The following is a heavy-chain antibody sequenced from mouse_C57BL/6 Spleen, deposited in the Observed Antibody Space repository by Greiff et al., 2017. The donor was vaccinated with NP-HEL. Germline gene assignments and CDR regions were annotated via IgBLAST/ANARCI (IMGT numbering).Heavy chain of an antibody. J-gene: IGHJ3*01. Sequence: QVQLQQPGAELVMPGASVKLSCKASGYTFTSYWMHWVKQRPGQGLEWIGEIDPSDSYTNYNQKFKGKSTLTVDKSSSTAYMQLSSLTSKDSAVYYCARSPGQLRARLFAYWGQGTLVTVSA. D-gene: IGHD3-2*02. CDR2: IDPSDSYT. CDR1: GYTFTSYW. V-gene: IGHV1-69*01. CDR3: ARSPGQLRARLFAY.